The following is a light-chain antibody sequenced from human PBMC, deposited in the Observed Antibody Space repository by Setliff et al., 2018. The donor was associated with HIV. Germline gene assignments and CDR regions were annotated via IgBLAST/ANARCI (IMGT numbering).Light chain of an antibody. V-gene: IGLV2-11*01. CDR2: DVN. Sequence: QSALTQPRSVSGSPGQSVTISCTGTSSDVGGYNSVSWYQQHPGKAPKLMIYDVNKRPSGVPDRFSGSKTGNTASLTISGLQAEDEADYYCCSYAGSDVFGTGTKVTVL. CDR3: CSYAGSDV. CDR1: SSDVGGYNS. J-gene: IGLJ1*01.